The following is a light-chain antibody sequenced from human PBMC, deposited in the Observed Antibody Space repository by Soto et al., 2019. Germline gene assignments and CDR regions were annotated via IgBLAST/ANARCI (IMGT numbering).Light chain of an antibody. CDR3: QQRSNWPIT. CDR1: QSVDSSF. J-gene: IGKJ5*01. CDR2: DAS. Sequence: EIVLTQSPGTLSLSPGERATLSCRASQSVDSSFLGWYQQKPGQPPRLLIYDASTRATGIPARFSGSGSGTDFTLTISSLEPEDFAVYYCQQRSNWPITFGQGTRLEIK. V-gene: IGKV3D-20*02.